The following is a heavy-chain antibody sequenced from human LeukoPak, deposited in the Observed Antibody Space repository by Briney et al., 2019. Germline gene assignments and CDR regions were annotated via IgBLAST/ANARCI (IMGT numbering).Heavy chain of an antibody. D-gene: IGHD3-3*01. Sequence: PGGSLRLSCAASGFTFSSYSMNWVRQAPGKGLEWVSSISSSSSYMYYADSVKGRFTISRDNAKNSLYLQMNSLRAEDTAVYYCARGEADYDFWSGYSNWFDPWGQGTLVTVSS. J-gene: IGHJ5*02. CDR2: ISSSSSYM. CDR3: ARGEADYDFWSGYSNWFDP. V-gene: IGHV3-21*01. CDR1: GFTFSSYS.